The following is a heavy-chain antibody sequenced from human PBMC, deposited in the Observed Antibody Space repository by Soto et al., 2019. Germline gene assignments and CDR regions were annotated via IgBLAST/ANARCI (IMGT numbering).Heavy chain of an antibody. CDR1: GFTVSSNY. CDR2: IYSGGST. CDR3: ARGSGEQQPWGLYYYYGMDV. D-gene: IGHD6-13*01. V-gene: IGHV3-53*01. J-gene: IGHJ6*02. Sequence: GSLRLSCAASGFTVSSNYMSWVRQAPGKGLEWVSVIYSGGSTYYADSVKGRFTISRDNSKNTLYLQMNSLRAEDTAVYYCARGSGEQQPWGLYYYYGMDVWGQGTTVTVSS.